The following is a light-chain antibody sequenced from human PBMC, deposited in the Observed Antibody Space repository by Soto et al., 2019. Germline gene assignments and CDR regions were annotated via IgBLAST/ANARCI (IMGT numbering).Light chain of an antibody. Sequence: PGETATLSCRASQSVSSSHLAWYQHKTGQAPRLLIYAASSRATGSPDRFSGGGYGTDFNLTISRLEPEDFAVYYCQQYGYSPITFGQGTRLEI. CDR2: AAS. CDR3: QQYGYSPIT. J-gene: IGKJ5*01. CDR1: QSVSSSH. V-gene: IGKV3-20*01.